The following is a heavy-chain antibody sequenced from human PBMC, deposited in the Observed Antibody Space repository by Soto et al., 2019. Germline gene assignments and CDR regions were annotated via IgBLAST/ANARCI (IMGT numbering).Heavy chain of an antibody. CDR1: GFTLSDHY. D-gene: IGHD3-16*01. Sequence: EVQLVESGGGLVQTGGSLRLSCVVSGFTLSDHYMDWVRQAPGKGLEWVGSRRNKANSYTTEYAASVKGRFTIARDDSKNSLYLQMSSLETEDTAVYYCLSTSRGDPRDFDYWGQGTLVTVSS. V-gene: IGHV3-72*01. CDR3: LSTSRGDPRDFDY. J-gene: IGHJ4*02. CDR2: RRNKANSYTT.